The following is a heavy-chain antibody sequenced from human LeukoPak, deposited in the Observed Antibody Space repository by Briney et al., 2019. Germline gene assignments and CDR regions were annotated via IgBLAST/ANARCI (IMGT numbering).Heavy chain of an antibody. V-gene: IGHV4-59*01. CDR1: GGSISSYY. CDR2: IYYSGST. J-gene: IGHJ4*02. Sequence: PSATLSLTCTVSGGSISSYYWSWIRQPPGKGLEWIGYIYYSGSTNYNPSLKSRVTISVDTSKNQFSLKLSSVTAADTAVYYCARIHYDCWSGYYFFDYWGQGTLVTVSS. D-gene: IGHD3-3*01. CDR3: ARIHYDCWSGYYFFDY.